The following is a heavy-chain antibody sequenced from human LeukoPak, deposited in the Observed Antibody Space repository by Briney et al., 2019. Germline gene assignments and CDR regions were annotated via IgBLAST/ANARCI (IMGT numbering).Heavy chain of an antibody. CDR1: GFTFTSSG. CDR2: ISYDGSSK. Sequence: VVQPGRSLRLSCAASGFTFTSSGMHWVRQARGKGLEWVAVISYDGSSKYYADSVKGRFTNSRDNSKNTLYLQMNTLTAEDTAVYYCAKDTGKYSYGYWSGFDIWGQGTMVTVSS. CDR3: AKDTGKYSYGYWSGFDI. D-gene: IGHD5-18*01. J-gene: IGHJ3*02. V-gene: IGHV3-30*18.